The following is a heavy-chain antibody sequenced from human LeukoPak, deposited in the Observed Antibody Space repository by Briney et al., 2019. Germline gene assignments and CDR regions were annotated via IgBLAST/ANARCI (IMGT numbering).Heavy chain of an antibody. D-gene: IGHD5-18*01. CDR2: IKQDGSEK. CDR1: GFTFSSYW. J-gene: IGHJ5*02. V-gene: IGHV3-7*01. Sequence: GGSLRLSCAASGFTFSSYWISWVRQAPGKGLEWVANIKQDGSEKYYVDSVKGRFTISRDNAKNSLYLQMNSLRAEDTAVYYCARDKGPRSIYSSWGQGTLVTVSS. CDR3: ARDKGPRSIYSS.